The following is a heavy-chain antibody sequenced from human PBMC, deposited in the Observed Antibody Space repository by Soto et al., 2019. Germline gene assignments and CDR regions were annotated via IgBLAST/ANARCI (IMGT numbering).Heavy chain of an antibody. V-gene: IGHV3-23*01. CDR2: ISGGGGGT. Sequence: EVQLLESGGGLVRPGGSLRLSCAASGFTFYNYAMNWVRQAPGKGLEWVSTISGGGGGTYYADSVKGRFTISRDNSRNTVYLQMNSLRAEDTAVYYCAKKGLGSLATYCTTGDCHYAFDVWGQGTLVTVSS. D-gene: IGHD2-8*01. CDR1: GFTFYNYA. CDR3: AKKGLGSLATYCTTGDCHYAFDV. J-gene: IGHJ3*01.